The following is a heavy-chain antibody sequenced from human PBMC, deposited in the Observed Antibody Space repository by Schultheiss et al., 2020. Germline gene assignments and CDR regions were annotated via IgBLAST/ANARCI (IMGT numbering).Heavy chain of an antibody. V-gene: IGHV4-34*01. D-gene: IGHD6-6*01. Sequence: SQTLSLTCAVYGGSFSGYYWSWIRQPPGKGLEWIGEINHSGSTNYNPSLKSRVTISVDTSKNQFSLKLSSVTAEDTAVYYCARDPSRGRYYYYYGMDVWGQGTTVTVSS. CDR1: GGSFSGYY. CDR3: ARDPSRGRYYYYYGMDV. CDR2: INHSGST. J-gene: IGHJ6*02.